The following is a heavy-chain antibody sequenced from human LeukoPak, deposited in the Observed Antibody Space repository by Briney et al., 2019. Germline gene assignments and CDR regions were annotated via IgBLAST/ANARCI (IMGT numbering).Heavy chain of an antibody. CDR2: MYYSGST. Sequence: PPETLSLTCTVSGGSISSGDYYWSWIRQPPGKGLEWIAYMYYSGSTYYNPSLKSRVTMSADTSKNQLSLKLSSVTAADTAVYYRARPYYYDSRIDPWGQGILVTVSS. V-gene: IGHV4-30-4*01. CDR3: ARPYYYDSRIDP. D-gene: IGHD3-22*01. CDR1: GGSISSGDYY. J-gene: IGHJ5*02.